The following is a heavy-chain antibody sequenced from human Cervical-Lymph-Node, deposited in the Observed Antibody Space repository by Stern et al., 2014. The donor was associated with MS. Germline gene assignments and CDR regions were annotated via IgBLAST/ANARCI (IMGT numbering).Heavy chain of an antibody. Sequence: VQLVESGGGVVQPGRSLRLSCAASGFTFSSSGMPWVRPAPGKGLEWVAILWYDGSGSYYAGSVKGRFTISRDNSKNTLYLQMHSLRAEDTAVYYCARDTRTGVMPYYYGMDVWGPGTTVTVSS. D-gene: IGHD7-27*01. V-gene: IGHV3-33*08. CDR1: GFTFSSSG. CDR2: LWYDGSGS. J-gene: IGHJ6*02. CDR3: ARDTRTGVMPYYYGMDV.